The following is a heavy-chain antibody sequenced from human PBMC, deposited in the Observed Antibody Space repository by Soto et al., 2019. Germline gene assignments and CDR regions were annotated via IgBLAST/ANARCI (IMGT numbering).Heavy chain of an antibody. Sequence: GGSLRLSCAASGFTFSSYWMHWVRQAPGKGLVWVSRINSDGSRTNYADSVKGRFTISRDNAKNTLYLQMNSLRAEDTAVYYCARVHDFWSGYYPDYWGQGTLVTVS. J-gene: IGHJ4*02. CDR2: INSDGSRT. CDR1: GFTFSSYW. CDR3: ARVHDFWSGYYPDY. V-gene: IGHV3-74*01. D-gene: IGHD3-3*01.